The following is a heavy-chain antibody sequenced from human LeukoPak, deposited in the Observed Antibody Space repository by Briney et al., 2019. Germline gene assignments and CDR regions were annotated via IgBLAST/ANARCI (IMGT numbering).Heavy chain of an antibody. J-gene: IGHJ4*02. Sequence: GESLKISCKGSGYSFTSYWIGWVRQMPGKGLEWMGIIYPGDSDTRYSPSFQGQVTISADKSISTAYLQWSSLKASDTAMYYCARGIMITFGGVIVPRAFDYWGQGTLVTVSS. CDR1: GYSFTSYW. CDR2: IYPGDSDT. D-gene: IGHD3-16*02. CDR3: ARGIMITFGGVIVPRAFDY. V-gene: IGHV5-51*01.